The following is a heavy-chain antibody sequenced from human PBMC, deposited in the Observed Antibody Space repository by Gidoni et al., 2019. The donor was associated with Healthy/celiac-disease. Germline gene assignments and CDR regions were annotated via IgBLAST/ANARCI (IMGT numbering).Heavy chain of an antibody. CDR1: GFTFSSYA. CDR2: ISGSGGST. V-gene: IGHV3-23*01. CDR3: AKDHRFDWLLPHH. Sequence: EVQLLESGGGLVQPGGSLRLSCAASGFTFSSYALSWVRQAPGKGLEWVSAISGSGGSTYYADSVKGRFTISRDNSKNTLYLQMNSLRAEDTAVYYCAKDHRFDWLLPHHWGQGTLVTVSS. J-gene: IGHJ4*02. D-gene: IGHD3-9*01.